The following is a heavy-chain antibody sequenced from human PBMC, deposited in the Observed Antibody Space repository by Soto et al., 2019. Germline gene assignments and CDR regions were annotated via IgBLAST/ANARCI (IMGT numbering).Heavy chain of an antibody. J-gene: IGHJ4*02. V-gene: IGHV1-18*01. CDR3: ARDLVVRGVIIRGVVDY. Sequence: QVQLVQSGAEVKKPGASVKVSCKASGYTFTSYGISWVRQAPGQGLEWMGWISAYNGNTNYAQKLQGRVTMTTDTSTCTAYMELRSLRSDDTAVYYCARDLVVRGVIIRGVVDYWGQGTLVTVSS. CDR1: GYTFTSYG. CDR2: ISAYNGNT. D-gene: IGHD3-10*01.